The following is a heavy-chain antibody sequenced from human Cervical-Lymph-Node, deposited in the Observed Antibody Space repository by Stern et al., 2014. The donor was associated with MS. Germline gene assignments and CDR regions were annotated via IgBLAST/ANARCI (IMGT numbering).Heavy chain of an antibody. J-gene: IGHJ4*02. CDR2: INPSGGST. V-gene: IGHV1-46*01. Sequence: VQLVESGAEVKKPGASVKVSCKASGYTFTSYYMHWVRQAPGQGLEWMGIINPSGGSTSYAQKFQGRVTMTRDTSTSTVYMELSSMRSEDTAVYYWAREDGGWDVADYWGQGTLVTVSS. CDR3: AREDGGWDVADY. D-gene: IGHD6-19*01. CDR1: GYTFTSYY.